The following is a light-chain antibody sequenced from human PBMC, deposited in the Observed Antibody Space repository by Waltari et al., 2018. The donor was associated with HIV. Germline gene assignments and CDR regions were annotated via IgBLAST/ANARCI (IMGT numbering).Light chain of an antibody. CDR1: ALPTKS. CDR2: YDY. Sequence: SHELTQPSSIPASPEPTATITFSGHALPTKSVYWLRQKSGRAPALVIFYDYKRGSGISGRFSACKSGTVATLTITEAQVEDEAAYYCYSTDSGDSHKGVFGTGTLLTGL. CDR3: YSTDSGDSHKGV. J-gene: IGLJ1*01. V-gene: IGLV3-10*01.